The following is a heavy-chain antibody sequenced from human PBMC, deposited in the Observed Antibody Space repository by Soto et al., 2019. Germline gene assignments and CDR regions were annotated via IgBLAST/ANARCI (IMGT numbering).Heavy chain of an antibody. CDR3: ARHRQYYDSWSGNWFDP. CDR1: GGSVSSGTHY. J-gene: IGHJ5*02. CDR2: IYYTGTA. D-gene: IGHD3-3*01. Sequence: SETLSLTCTVSGGSVSSGTHYWSWIRQPPGKGLEWIGFIYYTGTATYNPSLKSRVTISVDTSKNQFSLRLSSVTVADTAVYYCARHRQYYDSWSGNWFDPWGQGTLVTVSS. V-gene: IGHV4-61*01.